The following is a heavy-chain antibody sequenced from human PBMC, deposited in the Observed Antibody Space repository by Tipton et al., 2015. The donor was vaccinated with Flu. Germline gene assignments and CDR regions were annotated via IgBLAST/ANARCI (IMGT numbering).Heavy chain of an antibody. Sequence: TLSLTCTVSGGSISSYYWSWIRQPPGKGLEWIGEINHSGSTNYNPSLKSRVTISVDTSKNQFSLKLSSVTAADTAVYYCARSRPMDVWGKGTTVTVSS. CDR1: GGSISSYY. V-gene: IGHV4-34*01. CDR2: INHSGST. CDR3: ARSRPMDV. J-gene: IGHJ6*03.